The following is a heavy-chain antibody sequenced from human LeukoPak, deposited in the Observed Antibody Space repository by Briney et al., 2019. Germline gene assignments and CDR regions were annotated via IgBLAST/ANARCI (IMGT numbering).Heavy chain of an antibody. CDR3: ARDLVTVTKGFDI. D-gene: IGHD4-17*01. CDR1: DDSFSSHC. Sequence: SETLSLTCAVSDDSFSSHCWTWIWQPPGKGLEWIGYISYIERTNYNPSLKSRVTISIDTSKNQFSLKLTSVTAADTAVYYCARDLVTVTKGFDIWGQGTMVSVSS. J-gene: IGHJ3*02. CDR2: ISYIERT. V-gene: IGHV4-59*11.